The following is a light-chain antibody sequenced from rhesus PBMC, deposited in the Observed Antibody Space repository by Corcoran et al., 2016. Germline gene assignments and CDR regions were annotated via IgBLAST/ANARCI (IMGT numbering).Light chain of an antibody. V-gene: IGKV1S14*01. CDR3: KQHDSYPYS. CDR1: QGISNY. Sequence: DIQMTQSPSSLSASVGDTVTSTCRASQGISNYLAWYQQKPGKAPKPLIYYASNLESWVPSRFSGSGSGTDFTLTISSLQPGDFATYYCKQHDSYPYSFGQETKVEIK. CDR2: YAS. J-gene: IGKJ2*01.